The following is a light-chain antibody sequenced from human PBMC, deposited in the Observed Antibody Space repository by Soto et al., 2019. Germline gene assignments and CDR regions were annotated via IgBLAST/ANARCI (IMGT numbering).Light chain of an antibody. J-gene: IGKJ1*01. Sequence: DIQMTQSPSTLSASVGDGVTITCRASQSISNRLAWYQQKPGEAPKYLIYDASTLASGAPSRFCGSGTGTELTLFICRMQPDDFATYCCHQYTSYSTFGQGTKVDIQ. CDR2: DAS. CDR1: QSISNR. V-gene: IGKV1-5*01. CDR3: HQYTSYST.